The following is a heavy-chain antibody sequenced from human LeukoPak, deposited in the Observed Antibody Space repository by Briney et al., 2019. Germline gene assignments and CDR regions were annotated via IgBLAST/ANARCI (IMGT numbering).Heavy chain of an antibody. CDR1: GYTFTHYY. D-gene: IGHD5-24*01. CDR3: ARDYRIDGYNRGVDH. CDR2: IVPSSGST. J-gene: IGHJ4*02. Sequence: ASVTVSCKASGYTFTHYYIHWVRQAPGQGLEWMGMIVPSSGSTSYAQKFLGRVTMTRDTSTTTVHMELSSLRSDDTAVYYCARDYRIDGYNRGVDHWGQGTLVTVSS. V-gene: IGHV1-46*01.